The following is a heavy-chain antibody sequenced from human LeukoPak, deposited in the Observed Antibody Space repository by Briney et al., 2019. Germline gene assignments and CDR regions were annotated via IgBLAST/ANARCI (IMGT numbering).Heavy chain of an antibody. Sequence: GGSLRLSCAASGFTFSSYAMSWVRQAPGKGLEWVSAISGSGGSTYYADSVKGRFTISRDNSKNTLFLQMNSLRAEDTAVYYCAKSRGDSGGYSFDYWGQGTLVTVSS. CDR3: AKSRGDSGGYSFDY. V-gene: IGHV3-23*01. CDR2: ISGSGGST. D-gene: IGHD3-22*01. J-gene: IGHJ4*02. CDR1: GFTFSSYA.